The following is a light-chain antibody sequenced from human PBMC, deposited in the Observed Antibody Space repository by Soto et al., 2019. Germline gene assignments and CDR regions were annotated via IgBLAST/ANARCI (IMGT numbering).Light chain of an antibody. Sequence: EIVLTQSPGTLSLSPGERATLSCRASQTIHYSYLAWYQQKPGQAPRLLIYGASSRATGIPDRFSGRGSGTDFTLTISRLEPEDFAVYYCQQYGASPFPFGPGTKVDIK. CDR3: QQYGASPFP. CDR2: GAS. V-gene: IGKV3-20*01. CDR1: QTIHYSY. J-gene: IGKJ3*01.